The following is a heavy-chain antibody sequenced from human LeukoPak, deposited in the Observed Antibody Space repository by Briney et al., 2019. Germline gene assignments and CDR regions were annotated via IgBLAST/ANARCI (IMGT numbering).Heavy chain of an antibody. J-gene: IGHJ6*02. CDR1: GFSFSGHW. CDR2: ISPTGSTT. CDR3: ARALPIAMIVVVYPGGMDV. D-gene: IGHD3-22*01. V-gene: IGHV3-74*01. Sequence: GGSLRLSCTASGFSFSGHWMHWARQLPGKGLVWVSRISPTGSTTSYADSVKGRFTVSRDNAKNTLYLQVNNLRAEDTAVYYCARALPIAMIVVVYPGGMDVWGQGTTVTVSS.